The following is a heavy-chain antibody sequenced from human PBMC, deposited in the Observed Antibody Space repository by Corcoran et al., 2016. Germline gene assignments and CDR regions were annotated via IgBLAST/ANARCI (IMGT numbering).Heavy chain of an antibody. Sequence: EVQLLESGGGLVQPGGSLRLSCAASGFTFSSYAMSWVRQAPGKGLEWVSVISGGGSSTYYADSLKGRFTISRDNSKNTLYLEMNSLRAEDTAIYYCAKAHRSGWPRGPDYWGQGTLVIASS. D-gene: IGHD6-19*01. CDR1: GFTFSSYA. V-gene: IGHV3-23*01. CDR3: AKAHRSGWPRGPDY. CDR2: ISGGGSST. J-gene: IGHJ4*02.